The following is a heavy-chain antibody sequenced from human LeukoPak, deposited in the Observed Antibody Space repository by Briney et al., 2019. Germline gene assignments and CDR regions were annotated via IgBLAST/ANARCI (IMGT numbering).Heavy chain of an antibody. V-gene: IGHV3-48*04. CDR3: ARDRGGSYSAIDY. CDR1: GFTFSSYS. J-gene: IGHJ4*02. D-gene: IGHD2-15*01. Sequence: PGGSLRLSCAASGFTFSSYSLNWVRQAPGKGLEWVSSSSITIYYADSVKGRLTISRDNAEKSLYLQMNSLRAEDTAVYYCARDRGGSYSAIDYWGQGTLVTVSS. CDR2: SSSSITI.